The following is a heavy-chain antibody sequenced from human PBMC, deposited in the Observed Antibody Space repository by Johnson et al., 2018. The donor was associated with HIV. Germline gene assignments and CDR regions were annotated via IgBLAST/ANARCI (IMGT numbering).Heavy chain of an antibody. CDR2: IWYDGSNT. V-gene: IGHV3-33*08. CDR3: ARGGVVHDAFDF. J-gene: IGHJ3*01. CDR1: GFTFSNAW. Sequence: QVQLVESGGGVVQPGRSLRLSCAASGFTFSNAWMTWVRQAPGKGLEWVAVIWYDGSNTYYADPVKGRFTLSRDNSKNTLYLQLSSLRTEDTAVFYCARGGVVHDAFDFWGQGTMVTVSS. D-gene: IGHD2-2*01.